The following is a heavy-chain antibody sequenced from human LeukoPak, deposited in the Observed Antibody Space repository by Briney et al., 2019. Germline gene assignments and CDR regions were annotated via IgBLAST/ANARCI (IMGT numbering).Heavy chain of an antibody. CDR2: ITSGGTT. CDR3: ARRGPNYFGSGSHDWFDP. V-gene: IGHV4-34*01. D-gene: IGHD3-10*01. CDR1: GGSLGGYS. J-gene: IGHJ5*02. Sequence: PSETLSPTCGVSGGSLGGYSWTWIRQPPGKGLEWVGEITSGGTTNYNPSLKSRVTISVDTSNNQFSLSLSSVTAADTAVYYCARRGPNYFGSGSHDWFDPWGQGTLVIVSS.